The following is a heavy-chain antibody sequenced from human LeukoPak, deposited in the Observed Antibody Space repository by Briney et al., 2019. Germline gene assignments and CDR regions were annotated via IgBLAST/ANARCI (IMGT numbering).Heavy chain of an antibody. V-gene: IGHV3-30*02. Sequence: QTGGSLRLSCAASGFTFSSYGMYWVRQAPGKGLEWVAFIRYDGSNKYYADSVKGRFTISRDNSKNTLYLQMNSLRAEDTAVYYCAKIGSGSYPSVDYWGQGTLVTVSS. CDR3: AKIGSGSYPSVDY. D-gene: IGHD3-10*01. J-gene: IGHJ4*02. CDR1: GFTFSSYG. CDR2: IRYDGSNK.